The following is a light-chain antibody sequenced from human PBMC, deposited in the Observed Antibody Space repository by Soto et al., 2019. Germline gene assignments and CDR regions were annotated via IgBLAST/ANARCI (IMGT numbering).Light chain of an antibody. J-gene: IGLJ1*01. CDR1: SREGGGYNY. CDR2: DVS. Sequence: QSVLEQPASGTGAPGQSISMSCTGTSREGGGYNYVSWYQQHPGKAPKLMIYDVSNRPSGVSNRFSGSKSGNTASLTISGLQAEDEADYSSSSYTSSRLPYVFRPGTKVTV. V-gene: IGLV2-14*01. CDR3: SSYTSSRLPYV.